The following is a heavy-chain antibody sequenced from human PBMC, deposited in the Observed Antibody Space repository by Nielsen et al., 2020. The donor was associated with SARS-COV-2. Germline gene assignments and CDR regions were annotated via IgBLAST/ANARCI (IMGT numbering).Heavy chain of an antibody. V-gene: IGHV3-23*01. CDR2: ISGSGGST. J-gene: IGHJ4*02. D-gene: IGHD3-9*01. CDR3: AKTILTGPYYFDY. Sequence: GESLKISCAASGFTFSSYAMSWVRQAPGKGLEWVSAISGSGGSTYYADSVKGRFTISRDNSKNTLYLQMNSLGAEDTAVYYCAKTILTGPYYFDYWGQGTLVTVSS. CDR1: GFTFSSYA.